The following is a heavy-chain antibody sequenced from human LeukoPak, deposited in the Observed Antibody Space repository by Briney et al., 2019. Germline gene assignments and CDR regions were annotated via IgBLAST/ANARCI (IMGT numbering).Heavy chain of an antibody. CDR2: IYYSGST. CDR3: ARAPVLRYFDWSTSAWYFDL. Sequence: SQTLSLTCTVSGGSISSGGYYWSWIRQHPGKCLERIGYIYYSGSTYYNPSLKSRVTISVDTSKNQFSLKLSSVTAADTAVYYCARAPVLRYFDWSTSAWYFDLWGRGTLVTVSS. V-gene: IGHV4-31*03. CDR1: GGSISSGGYY. J-gene: IGHJ2*01. D-gene: IGHD3-9*01.